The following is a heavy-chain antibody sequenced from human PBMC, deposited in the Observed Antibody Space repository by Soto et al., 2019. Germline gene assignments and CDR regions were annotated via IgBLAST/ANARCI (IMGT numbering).Heavy chain of an antibody. J-gene: IGHJ5*02. Sequence: GVSLKISCNGSGDSCISYGISWVREMPAKGLEWMGRIDPSDSYTNYSPSFQGHVTISADKSISTAYLQWSSLKASDTAMYYCARQLGYCSGGSCYYPGWFDPRGQGPLVTVSS. CDR2: IDPSDSYT. V-gene: IGHV5-10-1*01. D-gene: IGHD2-15*01. CDR3: ARQLGYCSGGSCYYPGWFDP. CDR1: GDSCISYG.